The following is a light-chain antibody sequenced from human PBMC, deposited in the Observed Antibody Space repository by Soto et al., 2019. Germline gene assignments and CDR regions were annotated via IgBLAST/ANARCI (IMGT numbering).Light chain of an antibody. CDR2: GAS. CDR3: QQYGSSST. Sequence: EIVLTQSPGTLSLSPGERATLSCRASQSVSSSYLAWYQQKPGHAPRLLIYGASSRATGIPDRFSGSGSGTDSTLTTSRAEPEDFAEYYCQQYGSSSTFGQGNKVEIK. CDR1: QSVSSSY. J-gene: IGKJ1*01. V-gene: IGKV3-20*01.